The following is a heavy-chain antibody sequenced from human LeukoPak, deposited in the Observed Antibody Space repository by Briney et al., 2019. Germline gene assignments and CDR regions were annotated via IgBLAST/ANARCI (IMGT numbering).Heavy chain of an antibody. J-gene: IGHJ5*02. CDR1: GYTFTSYG. CDR2: VSAYNGNT. CDR3: ARVDLLWTGHYSANWFDP. D-gene: IGHD3/OR15-3a*01. Sequence: EASVKVSCKASGYTFTSYGISWVRQAPGQGLEWMGWVSAYNGNTNYAQKFQGRVTMTTDTSTSTAYMEVRSLRSDDTAVYYCARVDLLWTGHYSANWFDPWGQGTPVTVSS. V-gene: IGHV1-18*01.